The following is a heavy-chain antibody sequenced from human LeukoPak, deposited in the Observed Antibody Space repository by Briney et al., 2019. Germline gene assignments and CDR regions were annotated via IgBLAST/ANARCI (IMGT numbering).Heavy chain of an antibody. V-gene: IGHV3-30*18. Sequence: GRSLRLSCAASGFTFSSYGMHWVRQAPGKGLEGVAFISYDGSNKYYADSVKGRFTISRDNSKNTLYLQMNSLRGEDTAVYYCAKGEEETGYGMDVWGQGTTVTVSS. CDR2: ISYDGSNK. D-gene: IGHD1-1*01. CDR1: GFTFSSYG. J-gene: IGHJ6*02. CDR3: AKGEEETGYGMDV.